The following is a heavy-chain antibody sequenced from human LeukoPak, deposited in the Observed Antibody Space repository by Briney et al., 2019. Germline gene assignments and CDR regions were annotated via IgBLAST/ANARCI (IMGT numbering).Heavy chain of an antibody. V-gene: IGHV1-69*05. J-gene: IGHJ4*02. CDR3: ARGNCSSTSCYAGSEN. CDR1: GGTFSSYA. D-gene: IGHD2-2*01. Sequence: SVKVSCKASGGTFSSYAISWVRQAPGQGLEWMGGIIPIFGTANHAQKFQGRVTITTDESTSTAYMELSSLRSEDTAVYYCARGNCSSTSCYAGSENWGQGTLVTVSS. CDR2: IIPIFGTA.